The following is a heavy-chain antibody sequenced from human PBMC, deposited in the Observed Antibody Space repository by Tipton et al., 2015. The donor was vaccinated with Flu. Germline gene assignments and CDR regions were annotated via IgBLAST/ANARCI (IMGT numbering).Heavy chain of an antibody. CDR2: IYYSGST. J-gene: IGHJ4*02. V-gene: IGHV4-38-2*02. CDR1: GYAISSGYY. Sequence: TLSLTCNVSGYAISSGYYWGWIRQPPGKGLEWIGSIYYSGSTYHSPSLKSRATISSDTSNNRFSLKVRSVTAADTAVYYCAGEVLVGAQGVFDYWGQGTLVTVSS. CDR3: AGEVLVGAQGVFDY. D-gene: IGHD1-26*01.